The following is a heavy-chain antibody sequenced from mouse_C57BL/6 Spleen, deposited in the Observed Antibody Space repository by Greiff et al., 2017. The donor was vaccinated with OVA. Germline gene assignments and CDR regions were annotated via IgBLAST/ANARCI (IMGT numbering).Heavy chain of an antibody. V-gene: IGHV5-17*01. CDR3: ASCNGRSWFAY. D-gene: IGHD1-1*02. CDR1: GFTFSDYG. J-gene: IGHJ3*01. Sequence: EVKLLESGGGLVKPGGSLKLSCAASGFTFSDYGMHWVRQAPEQGLEWVAYICTGGSTTYYADTVKGRFTISRDNAKNTLYLQMTSLRSEDTAVYYCASCNGRSWFAYWGQGTLVTVSA. CDR2: ICTGGSTT.